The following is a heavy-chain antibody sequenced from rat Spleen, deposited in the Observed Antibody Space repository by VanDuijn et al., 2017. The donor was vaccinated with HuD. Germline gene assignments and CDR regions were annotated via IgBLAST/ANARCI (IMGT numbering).Heavy chain of an antibody. D-gene: IGHD1-1*01. CDR1: GFTFSDYY. CDR3: ARQGTVDWYFDF. CDR2: ISYDGSST. Sequence: EVQLVESDGGLVQPGRSLKLSCAASGFTFSDYYMAWVRQAPTKGLEWVATISYDGSSTYYRDSVKGRFTISRDNAKSTLYLQMDSLRSEDTATYYCARQGTVDWYFDFWGPGTMVTVSS. V-gene: IGHV5-29*01. J-gene: IGHJ1*01.